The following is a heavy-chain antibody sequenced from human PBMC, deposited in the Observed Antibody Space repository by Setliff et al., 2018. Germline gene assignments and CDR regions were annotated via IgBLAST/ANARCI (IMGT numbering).Heavy chain of an antibody. CDR1: GGSISSSSYY. CDR3: ARGYSGYDYLKPFDY. J-gene: IGHJ4*02. CDR2: IYYSGGT. D-gene: IGHD5-12*01. V-gene: IGHV4-39*01. Sequence: SETLSLTCTVSGGSISSSSYYWGWIRQPPGKGLEWIGSIYYSGGTYYNPSLKSRVTISVDTSKNQFSLKPSSVTAADTAVYYCARGYSGYDYLKPFDYWGQGTLVTVSS.